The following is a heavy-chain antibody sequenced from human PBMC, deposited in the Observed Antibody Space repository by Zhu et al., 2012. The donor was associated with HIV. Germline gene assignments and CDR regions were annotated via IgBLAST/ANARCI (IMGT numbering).Heavy chain of an antibody. CDR1: GGSISSHY. D-gene: IGHD1-14*01. J-gene: IGHJ3*02. V-gene: IGHV4-59*11. Sequence: QVQLQESGPGLVKPSETLSLTCTVSGGSISSHYWSWIRQPPGKGLEWIGYIYYSGSTNYNPSLKSRVTISVDTSKNQFSLKLSSVTAADTAVYYCARGTYLSSRDAFDIWGQGDNGSPSLQ. CDR2: IYYSGST. CDR3: ARGTYLSSRDAFDI.